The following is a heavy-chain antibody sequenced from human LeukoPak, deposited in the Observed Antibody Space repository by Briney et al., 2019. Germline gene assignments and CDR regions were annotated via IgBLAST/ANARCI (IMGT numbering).Heavy chain of an antibody. CDR2: ISSSGSTI. CDR1: GFTFSSYE. J-gene: IGHJ3*02. Sequence: GGSLRLSCAASGFTFSSYEMNWVRQAPGKGLEWVSYISSSGSTIYYADSVKGRFTISRDNAKNSLYLQMNSLNTEDTAVYYCTRHGGRDFYDSTEDAFDIWGQGTMVTVSS. CDR3: TRHGGRDFYDSTEDAFDI. V-gene: IGHV3-48*03. D-gene: IGHD3-22*01.